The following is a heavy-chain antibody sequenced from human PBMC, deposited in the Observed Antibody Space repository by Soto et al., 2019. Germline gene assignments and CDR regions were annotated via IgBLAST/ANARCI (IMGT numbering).Heavy chain of an antibody. CDR2: IIPIFGTA. V-gene: IGHV1-69*06. CDR3: ARPKRDDYDILTGYAFDS. J-gene: IGHJ4*02. Sequence: SVKVSCKASGGTFSSYAISWVRQAPGQGLEWMGGIIPIFGTANYAQKFQGRVTITADKSTSTAYMELSSLRSEDTAVYYCARPKRDDYDILTGYAFDSWGQGTLVTVSS. D-gene: IGHD3-9*01. CDR1: GGTFSSYA.